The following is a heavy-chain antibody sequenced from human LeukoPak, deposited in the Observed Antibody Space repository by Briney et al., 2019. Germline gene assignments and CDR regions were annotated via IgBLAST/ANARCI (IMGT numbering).Heavy chain of an antibody. CDR2: IYHSGST. D-gene: IGHD6-13*01. Sequence: PSETLSLTCTVSGGSISSGGYYGSWIRQPPGKGLEWLGYIYHSGSTYYNPSLKSRVTISVDRSKNQFSLKLSSVTAADTAVYYCARQTSYSSSWTGYNWFDPWGQGTLVTVSS. CDR3: ARQTSYSSSWTGYNWFDP. V-gene: IGHV4-30-2*01. J-gene: IGHJ5*02. CDR1: GGSISSGGYY.